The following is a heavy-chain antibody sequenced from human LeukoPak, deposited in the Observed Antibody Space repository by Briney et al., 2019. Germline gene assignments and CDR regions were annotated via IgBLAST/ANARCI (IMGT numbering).Heavy chain of an antibody. Sequence: GGSLRLSCAASGFTFNNYGMSRVRQAPGKGLEWVSGINWNAVRVGYADSVKGRFTISRDNAKNSLYLQMNSLRAEDTAFYYCGRLRNYDSSGYYFEIDYWGQGTLVTVSS. CDR3: GRLRNYDSSGYYFEIDY. V-gene: IGHV3-20*04. D-gene: IGHD3-22*01. CDR2: INWNAVRV. CDR1: GFTFNNYG. J-gene: IGHJ4*02.